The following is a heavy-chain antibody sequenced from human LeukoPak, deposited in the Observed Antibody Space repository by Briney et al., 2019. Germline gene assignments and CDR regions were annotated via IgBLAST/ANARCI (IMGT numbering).Heavy chain of an antibody. J-gene: IGHJ4*02. Sequence: PGGSLRHSCAASGFIVSNNYMTWVRQPPGKGLEWVSAIYSGGTTYYADSVKGRFTISRDDSKNTVFLQMNSLRAEDTALYYCARGGEESPLWFEPKQYHFDCWGQGALVTVSS. V-gene: IGHV3-53*01. D-gene: IGHD3-10*01. CDR2: IYSGGTT. CDR1: GFIVSNNY. CDR3: ARGGEESPLWFEPKQYHFDC.